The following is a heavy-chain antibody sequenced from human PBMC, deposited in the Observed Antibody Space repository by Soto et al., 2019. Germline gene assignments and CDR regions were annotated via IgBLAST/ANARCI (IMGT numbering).Heavy chain of an antibody. V-gene: IGHV3-23*01. J-gene: IGHJ4*02. D-gene: IGHD1-26*01. CDR3: AVRKTGRFFDS. Sequence: PGGSLRLSCAASGFTFSTYAMSWVRQAPVKGLEWVSAISGSGDRTYYTDSVKGRFTISRDNSKNTLYLQMNSLRVEDTAVYYCAVRKTGRFFDSWGQGTRVTVSS. CDR2: ISGSGDRT. CDR1: GFTFSTYA.